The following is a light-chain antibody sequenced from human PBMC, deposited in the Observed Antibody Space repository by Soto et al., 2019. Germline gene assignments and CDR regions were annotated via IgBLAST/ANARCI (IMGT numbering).Light chain of an antibody. V-gene: IGLV7-43*01. CDR2: STY. CDR3: LLYRGDAQV. Sequence: QAVVTQEPSLTVSPGGTVTLTCASSTGAVTSDYYPNWLQQKPGQAPRSLIHSTYTRHFWTPARFSGSLLGGKAALTVSDVQPEDEADYYCLLYRGDAQVFGGGTKLTVL. J-gene: IGLJ3*02. CDR1: TGAVTSDYY.